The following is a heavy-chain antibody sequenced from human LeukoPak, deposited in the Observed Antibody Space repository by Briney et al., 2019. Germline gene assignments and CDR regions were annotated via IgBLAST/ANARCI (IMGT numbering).Heavy chain of an antibody. CDR1: GFTFSSYA. CDR3: ARDFSPNYDFWSGSLYYFDY. D-gene: IGHD3-3*01. V-gene: IGHV3-7*01. J-gene: IGHJ4*02. Sequence: GGSLRLSCAASGFTFSSYAMSWVRQAPGKGLEWVANIKQDGSEKYYVDSVKGRFTISRDNAKNSLYLQMNSLRAEDTAVYYCARDFSPNYDFWSGSLYYFDYWGQGTLVTVSS. CDR2: IKQDGSEK.